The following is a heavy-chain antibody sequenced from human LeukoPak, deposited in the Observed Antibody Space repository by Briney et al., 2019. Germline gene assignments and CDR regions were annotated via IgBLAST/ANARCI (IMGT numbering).Heavy chain of an antibody. J-gene: IGHJ5*02. CDR3: AREDCSSTSCQDTFDP. CDR2: INPNSGGT. V-gene: IGHV1-2*02. Sequence: ASVTVSCKASGYTFTGYYMHWVRQAPGQGLEWMGWINPNSGGTNYAQKFQGRVTMTRDTSISTAYMELSRLRSDDTAVYYCAREDCSSTSCQDTFDPWGQGTLVTVSS. D-gene: IGHD2-2*01. CDR1: GYTFTGYY.